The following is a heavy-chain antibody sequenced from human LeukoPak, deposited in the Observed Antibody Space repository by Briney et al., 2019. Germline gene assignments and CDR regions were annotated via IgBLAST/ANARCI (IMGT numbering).Heavy chain of an antibody. CDR1: GFTFSSYG. Sequence: PGGSLRLSCAASGFTFSSYGMSWVRQAPGKGLEWVSGITWNGGSTTYADSVRGRFTISRDNARNSLFLQMSSLRAEDTALYYCAKEARSGDLWFYYYMDVWGKGTTVTVSS. CDR2: ITWNGGST. J-gene: IGHJ6*03. CDR3: AKEARSGDLWFYYYMDV. D-gene: IGHD2-21*02. V-gene: IGHV3-20*04.